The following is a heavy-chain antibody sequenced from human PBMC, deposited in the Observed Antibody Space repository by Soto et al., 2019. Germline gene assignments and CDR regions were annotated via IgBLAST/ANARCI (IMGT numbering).Heavy chain of an antibody. CDR3: ARDVDMVGMDV. Sequence: SETRSRTCIVSGGSISSFYWSWIRQPPGKGLEWIGYIYYSGSTNYNPSLKSRVTISVDTSKNQFSLKLSSVTAADTAVYYCARDVDMVGMDVWGQGTTVTVSS. CDR1: GGSISSFY. V-gene: IGHV4-59*01. CDR2: IYYSGST. J-gene: IGHJ6*02. D-gene: IGHD3-10*01.